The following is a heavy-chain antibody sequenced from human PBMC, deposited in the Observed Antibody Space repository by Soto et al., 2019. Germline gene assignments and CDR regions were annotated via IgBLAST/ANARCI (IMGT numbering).Heavy chain of an antibody. CDR3: ARTYYDILTGYQHDPYYYGMDV. J-gene: IGHJ6*02. CDR2: INPNSGGT. V-gene: IGHV1-2*04. Sequence: GASVKVSCKASGYTFTGYYMHWVRQAPGQGLEWMGWINPNSGGTNYAQKFQGWVTMTRDTSISTAYMELSRLRSDDTAVYYCARTYYDILTGYQHDPYYYGMDVWGQGTTVTVSS. D-gene: IGHD3-9*01. CDR1: GYTFTGYY.